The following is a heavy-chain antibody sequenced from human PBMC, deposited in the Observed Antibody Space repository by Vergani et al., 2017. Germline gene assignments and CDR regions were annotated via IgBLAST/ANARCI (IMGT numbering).Heavy chain of an antibody. CDR2: IGKDGINT. D-gene: IGHD2-15*01. J-gene: IGHJ4*02. V-gene: IGHV3-30*02. CDR3: AKYLLHSTDALPDS. Sequence: VQLVESAGGVVQPGGSLRLSCAASGFTFSNFGMHWIRQAPGKGLEWLAYIGKDGINTRYRDAVKGRFTVSRDNSKDLLYLQMDSLRSQDTALYFGAKYLLHSTDALPDSWGPGPLVVVSS. CDR1: GFTFSNFG.